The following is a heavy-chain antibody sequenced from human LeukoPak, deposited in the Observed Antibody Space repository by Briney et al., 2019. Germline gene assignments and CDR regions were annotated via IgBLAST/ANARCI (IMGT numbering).Heavy chain of an antibody. CDR2: IWDDGSSK. D-gene: IGHD1-26*01. J-gene: IGHJ4*02. V-gene: IGHV3-33*06. CDR1: GFTFRNYG. CDR3: AKPTTGSGSFLIDF. Sequence: GRSLRLSCAASGFTFRNYGMHWVRQAPGKGLEWVAVIWDDGSSKYYADSVKGRFTISRDNSKNTLYLQMNSLRVEDTAVYYCAKPTTGSGSFLIDFWGQGTLVTVSS.